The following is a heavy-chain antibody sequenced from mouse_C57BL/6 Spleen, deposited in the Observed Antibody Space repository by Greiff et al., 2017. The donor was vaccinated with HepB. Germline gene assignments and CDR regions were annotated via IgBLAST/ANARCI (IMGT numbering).Heavy chain of an antibody. Sequence: QVQLQQSGAELVRPGTSVKVSCKASGYSFTNYLIEWVKQRPGQGLEWIGVINPGSGGTNYNEKFKGKATLTADKSSSTAYLQLSSLTSEDAAVYGSARCNYDSDTWYIYVCGTRATLTVSS. V-gene: IGHV1-54*01. CDR1: GYSFTNYL. D-gene: IGHD1-1*01. J-gene: IGHJ1*03. CDR3: ARCNYDSDTWYIYV. CDR2: INPGSGGT.